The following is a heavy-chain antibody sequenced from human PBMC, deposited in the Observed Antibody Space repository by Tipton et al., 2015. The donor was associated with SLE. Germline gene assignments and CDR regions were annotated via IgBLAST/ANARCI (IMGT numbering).Heavy chain of an antibody. D-gene: IGHD1-26*01. CDR2: IRYDGSNK. V-gene: IGHV3-30*02. CDR3: AKDRAPVYWELPGAYYCCSGMAV. Sequence: SGFTFSSYGMHWVRQAPGKGLEWVAFIRYDGSNKYYADSVKGRFTISRDNSKNTLYLQMNSLRAEDTAVYYCAKDRAPVYWELPGAYYCCSGMAVWGQGTTVTVSS. J-gene: IGHJ6*02. CDR1: GFTFSSYG.